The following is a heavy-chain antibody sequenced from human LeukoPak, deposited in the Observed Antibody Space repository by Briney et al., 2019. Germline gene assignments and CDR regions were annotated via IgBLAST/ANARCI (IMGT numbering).Heavy chain of an antibody. J-gene: IGHJ4*02. D-gene: IGHD6-6*01. Sequence: ASVKVSCKDSGGTFSSYAISWVRQAPGQGLEWMGGIIPIFGTANYAQKFQGRVTITTDESTSTAYMELSSLRSEDTAVYYCARWDSSSSTGVDYWGQGTLVTVSS. CDR2: IIPIFGTA. V-gene: IGHV1-69*05. CDR3: ARWDSSSSTGVDY. CDR1: GGTFSSYA.